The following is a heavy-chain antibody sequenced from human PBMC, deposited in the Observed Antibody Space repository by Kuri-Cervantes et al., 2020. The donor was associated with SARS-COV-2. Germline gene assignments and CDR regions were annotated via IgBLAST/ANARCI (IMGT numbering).Heavy chain of an antibody. CDR3: ASRRAGAAAGIWGWFDP. Sequence: LSLTCSASGFTFSSFGMHWVRQAPGKGLGWVAFIRYDGSNKYYADSVKGRFTISRDNSKNTLYLQMNSLRAEDTAVYYCASRRAGAAAGIWGWFDPWGQGTLVTVSS. CDR1: GFTFSSFG. CDR2: IRYDGSNK. J-gene: IGHJ5*02. D-gene: IGHD6-13*01. V-gene: IGHV3-30*02.